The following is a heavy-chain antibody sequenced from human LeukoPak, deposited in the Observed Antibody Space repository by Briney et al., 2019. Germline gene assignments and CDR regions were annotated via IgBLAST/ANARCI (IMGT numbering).Heavy chain of an antibody. Sequence: GGSLGLSCAASGFTFSSYWMSWVRQAPGKGLEWVANIKQDGSEKYYVDSVKGRFTISRDNAKNSLYLQMNSLRADDTAVYYCAREQGAVAGDYWGQGTLVTVSS. CDR3: AREQGAVAGDY. J-gene: IGHJ4*02. CDR2: IKQDGSEK. D-gene: IGHD6-19*01. V-gene: IGHV3-7*01. CDR1: GFTFSSYW.